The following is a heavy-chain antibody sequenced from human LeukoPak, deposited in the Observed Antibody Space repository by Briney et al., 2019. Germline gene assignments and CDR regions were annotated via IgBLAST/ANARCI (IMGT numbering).Heavy chain of an antibody. J-gene: IGHJ2*01. D-gene: IGHD4-17*01. Sequence: SETLSLTCTVSGGSVSSGDYYWSWIRQPPGKGLEWIGSIYYSGCTSYNPSLKSRVTISVDTSKNQFSLKLSSVTAADTAVYYCARGRGLLYWYFDLWGRGTLVTVSS. CDR3: ARGRGLLYWYFDL. V-gene: IGHV4-30-4*01. CDR2: IYYSGCT. CDR1: GGSVSSGDYY.